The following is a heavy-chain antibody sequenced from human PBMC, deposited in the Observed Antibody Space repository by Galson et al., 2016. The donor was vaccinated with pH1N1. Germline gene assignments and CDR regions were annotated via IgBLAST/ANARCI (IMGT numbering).Heavy chain of an antibody. CDR2: INRDGSHR. CDR1: GFTFGDSV. Sequence: SLRLSCAASGFTFGDSVMTWVRQSPGQGLDWISVINRDGSHRAYVDSVKGRFTISRDNTKKSLYLQMNNVRDDDTAFYFCARVLYRYGNSRKQNWDFDLWGRGTLVSVSS. D-gene: IGHD3-16*02. J-gene: IGHJ2*01. V-gene: IGHV3-20*04. CDR3: ARVLYRYGNSRKQNWDFDL.